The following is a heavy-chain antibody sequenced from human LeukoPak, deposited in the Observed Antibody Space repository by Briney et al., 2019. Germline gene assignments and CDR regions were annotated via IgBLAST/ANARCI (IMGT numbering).Heavy chain of an antibody. Sequence: PGGSLRLSCAASGFTFSSYSMNWVRQAPGKGLEWVSYISSSSSTIYYADSVKGRFTISRDNAKSSLYLQMNSLKAEDTAVYYCARGRIAAAGIPYYYYYMDVWGKGTTVTVSS. CDR3: ARGRIAAAGIPYYYYYMDV. CDR2: ISSSSSTI. V-gene: IGHV3-48*01. CDR1: GFTFSSYS. J-gene: IGHJ6*03. D-gene: IGHD6-13*01.